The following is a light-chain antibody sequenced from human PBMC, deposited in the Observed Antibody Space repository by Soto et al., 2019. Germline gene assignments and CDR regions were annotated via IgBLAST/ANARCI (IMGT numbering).Light chain of an antibody. CDR3: QQRSNWL. J-gene: IGKJ3*01. CDR1: QSISRNY. V-gene: IGKV3D-20*02. CDR2: DAS. Sequence: EIVLTQSPGTLSLSPGERATLSCRASQSISRNYLGWYQQNVGQAPRLLIYDASNRATGIPARFSGSGSGTDFTLTISSLEPEDFAVDYCQQRSNWLFGPGTKVDIK.